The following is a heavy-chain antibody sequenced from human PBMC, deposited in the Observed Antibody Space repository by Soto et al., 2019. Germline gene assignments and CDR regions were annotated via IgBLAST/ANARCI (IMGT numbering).Heavy chain of an antibody. J-gene: IGHJ5*01. CDR1: GDTFTRYN. D-gene: IGHD1-1*01. Sequence: SVKVSCKAAGDTFTRYNINWVRQSPGQGLEWMGWINTYNGNTNYAQKLQGRVTMTTDKPTSTDYMELRSPRSDDTALYSCASDSTIGCATWVAASGHGSRVTV. V-gene: IGHV1-18*04. CDR3: ASDSTIGCATWVAA. CDR2: INTYNGNT.